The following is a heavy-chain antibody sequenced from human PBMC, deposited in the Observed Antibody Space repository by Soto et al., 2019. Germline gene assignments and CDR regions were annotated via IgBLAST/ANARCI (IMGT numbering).Heavy chain of an antibody. D-gene: IGHD5-12*01. CDR1: GGSISSYD. J-gene: IGHJ4*02. CDR2: IYYSGST. V-gene: IGHV4-59*01. CDR3: ARDGQGGYNFFDY. Sequence: SSETLSLTCTVSGGSISSYDWSWIRQPPGKGLEWIGYIYYSGSTNYNPSLKSRVTISVDTSKNQFSLKLSSVTAADTAVYYCARDGQGGYNFFDYWGQGTLVTVSS.